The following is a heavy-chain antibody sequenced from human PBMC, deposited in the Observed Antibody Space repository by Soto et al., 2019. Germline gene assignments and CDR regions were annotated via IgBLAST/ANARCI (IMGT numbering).Heavy chain of an antibody. J-gene: IGHJ4*02. V-gene: IGHV4-39*01. Sequence: SETLSLTCTVSGGSISSSSYYWGWIRQPPGKGLEWIGSIYYSGSTYYNPSLKSRVTISVDTSKNQFSLKLSSVTAADTAVYYCARRYTASTGRFDYWGQGTLVTVSS. CDR3: ARRYTASTGRFDY. CDR2: IYYSGST. D-gene: IGHD5-18*01. CDR1: GGSISSSSYY.